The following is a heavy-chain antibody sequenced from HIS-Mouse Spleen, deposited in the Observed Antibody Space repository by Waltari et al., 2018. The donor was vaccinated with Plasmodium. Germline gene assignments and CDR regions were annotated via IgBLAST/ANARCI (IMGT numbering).Heavy chain of an antibody. CDR1: GGSLSSYH. Sequence: QVQLQESGPGLVKPSETLSLTCTVSGGSLSSYHWSWIRQPPGKGLEWIGYIYYSGSTNYNPSLKSRVTISVDTSKNQFSLKLSSVTAADTAVYYCARHSNSSSWYFDYWGQGTLVTVSS. CDR3: ARHSNSSSWYFDY. CDR2: IYYSGST. V-gene: IGHV4-59*08. J-gene: IGHJ4*02. D-gene: IGHD6-13*01.